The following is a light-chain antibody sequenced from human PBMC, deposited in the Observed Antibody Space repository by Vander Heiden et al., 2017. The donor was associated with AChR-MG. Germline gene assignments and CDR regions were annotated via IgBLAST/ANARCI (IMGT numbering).Light chain of an antibody. J-gene: IGKJ2*01. V-gene: IGKV4-1*01. Sequence: DTVMTLSPDSLVASLGERATINCKSSQSVLYSSNNKNYLAWYQQKPGQPPKLLIYWASTRESGVPDRFSGSGSGTDFTLTISSPQAEDVAVYYCQQYYSTPYTFGQGTKLEIK. CDR3: QQYYSTPYT. CDR1: QSVLYSSNNKNY. CDR2: WAS.